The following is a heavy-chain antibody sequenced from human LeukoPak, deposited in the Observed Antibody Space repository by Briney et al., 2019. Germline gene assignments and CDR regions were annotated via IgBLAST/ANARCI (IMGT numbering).Heavy chain of an antibody. D-gene: IGHD2/OR15-2a*01. Sequence: GGSLRLSCAASGVIISSYAMSWVRQAPGKGLEWVSAINGRGDNTYYADFVKGRFTISRDNSKSTVYLQMNSLRTEDTAVYYCAKDRVSPGYNWFDPWGQGTLVTVSS. V-gene: IGHV3-23*01. CDR2: INGRGDNT. J-gene: IGHJ5*02. CDR1: GVIISSYA. CDR3: AKDRVSPGYNWFDP.